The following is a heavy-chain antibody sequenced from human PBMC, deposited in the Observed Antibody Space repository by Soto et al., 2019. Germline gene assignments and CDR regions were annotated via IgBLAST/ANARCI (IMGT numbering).Heavy chain of an antibody. CDR1: GGSFSGYY. CDR2: INHSGST. J-gene: IGHJ6*02. V-gene: IGHV4-34*01. Sequence: SETLSLTCAVYGGSFSGYYWSWIHQPPGKGLEWIGEINHSGSTNYNPSLKSRVTISVDMSKKQFYLKVSSVIAADTAVYYCARDRYGNYYHYGMDVWGQGTTVTVSS. D-gene: IGHD5-18*01. CDR3: ARDRYGNYYHYGMDV.